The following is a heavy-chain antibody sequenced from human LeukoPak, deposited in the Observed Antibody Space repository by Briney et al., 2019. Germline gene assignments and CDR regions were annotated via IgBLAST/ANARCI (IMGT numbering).Heavy chain of an antibody. Sequence: PTETLSLACAVDGGSFGGYCCSSGRQPPGKGMEWVGAINHSGSTNYNPSLKSRVTISVDTSTNQFSLKLSSVAAADTAVYYCARGHREVEFIGYCSGGSCYDYWGQGTLVTVSS. J-gene: IGHJ4*02. CDR1: GGSFGGYC. CDR3: ARGHREVEFIGYCSGGSCYDY. CDR2: INHSGST. V-gene: IGHV4-34*01. D-gene: IGHD2-15*01.